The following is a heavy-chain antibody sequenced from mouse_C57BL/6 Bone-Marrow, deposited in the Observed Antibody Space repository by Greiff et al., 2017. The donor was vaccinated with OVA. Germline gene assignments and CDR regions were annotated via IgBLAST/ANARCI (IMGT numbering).Heavy chain of an antibody. CDR1: GYSITSGYY. D-gene: IGHD1-1*01. J-gene: IGHJ2*01. CDR3: ARKDTTVVPYFDY. Sequence: EVKLMESGPGLVKPSQSLSLTCSVTGYSITSGYYWNWIRQFPGNKLEWMGYISYDGSNNYNPSLKNRISITRDTSKNQFFLKLNSVTTEDTATYYCARKDTTVVPYFDYWGQGTTLTVSS. V-gene: IGHV3-6*01. CDR2: ISYDGSN.